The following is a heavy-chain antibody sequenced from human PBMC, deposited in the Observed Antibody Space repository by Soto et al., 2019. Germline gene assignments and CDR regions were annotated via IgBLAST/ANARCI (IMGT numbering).Heavy chain of an antibody. Sequence: GGSLKLSCAASGFTFDDYAMHWVRQAPGKGLEWVSGISWNSGSIGYADSVKGRFTISRDNAKNSLYLQMNSLRAEDTALYYCAKDGCSSTSCYKNFDYWGQGTLVTVSS. CDR2: ISWNSGSI. D-gene: IGHD2-2*01. CDR1: GFTFDDYA. CDR3: AKDGCSSTSCYKNFDY. V-gene: IGHV3-9*01. J-gene: IGHJ4*02.